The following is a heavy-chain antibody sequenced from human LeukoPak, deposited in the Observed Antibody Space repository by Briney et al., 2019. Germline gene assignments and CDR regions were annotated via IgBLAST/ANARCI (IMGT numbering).Heavy chain of an antibody. V-gene: IGHV1-46*01. CDR1: GYTFTSYY. CDR2: INPSGGST. CDR3: ARDSVFDYYDSSGYKDY. J-gene: IGHJ4*02. D-gene: IGHD3-22*01. Sequence: ASVKVSCTASGYTFTSYYMHWVRQAPGQGLEWMGIINPSGGSTSYAQKFRGRVTMTRDTPTSTVYMELSSLRSEDTAVYYCARDSVFDYYDSSGYKDYWGQGTLVTVSS.